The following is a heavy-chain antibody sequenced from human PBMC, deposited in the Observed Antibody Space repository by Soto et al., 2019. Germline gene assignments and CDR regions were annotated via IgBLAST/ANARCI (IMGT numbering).Heavy chain of an antibody. V-gene: IGHV3-74*01. CDR1: GFTFIDYW. CDR2: IKGDESVT. Sequence: DVQLVESGGGLLQPGGSLRLSCAASGFTFIDYWMHWVRQAPGKGLVWVSRIKGDESVTNYADSVQGRFTISRYNAKNTVYLQIYSLRADDTAVYYCARGIPGPYAFDVLGQGTTVTVSS. CDR3: ARGIPGPYAFDV. D-gene: IGHD2-2*02. J-gene: IGHJ6*02.